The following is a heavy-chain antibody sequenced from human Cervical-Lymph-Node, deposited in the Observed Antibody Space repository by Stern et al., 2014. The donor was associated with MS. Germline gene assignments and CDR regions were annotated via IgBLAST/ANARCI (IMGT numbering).Heavy chain of an antibody. CDR2: IRGYNGDT. CDR3: ARGPYCSSTSCYTNGYYFYGLDV. J-gene: IGHJ6*02. CDR1: GYTFTSFG. V-gene: IGHV1-18*01. Sequence: QVQLVQSGTEVRKPGASVKVSCRASGYTFTSFGISWVRRTPGQGLEFMGWIRGYNGDTKYSQKFQGRVVLTTDTSTSTAYMDLTSLRSDDTAMYYCARGPYCSSTSCYTNGYYFYGLDVWGQGTTVTVSS. D-gene: IGHD2-2*02.